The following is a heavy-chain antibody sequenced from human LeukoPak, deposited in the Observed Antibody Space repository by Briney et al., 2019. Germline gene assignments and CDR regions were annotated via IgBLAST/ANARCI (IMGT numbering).Heavy chain of an antibody. D-gene: IGHD2-2*01. CDR3: ARDEGAYCSSTSCPFDY. CDR2: IYTSGST. CDR1: GGSINNYY. V-gene: IGHV4-4*07. Sequence: PSETLSLTCTVSGGSINNYYWSWIRQPAGKGLEWIGRIYTSGSTNYNPSLKSRVTMSVDTSKNHFSLRLNSVTAAGTAMYYCARDEGAYCSSTSCPFDYWGQGTLVTVSS. J-gene: IGHJ4*02.